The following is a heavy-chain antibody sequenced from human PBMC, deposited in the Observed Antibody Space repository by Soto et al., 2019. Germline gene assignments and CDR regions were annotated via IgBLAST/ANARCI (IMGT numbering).Heavy chain of an antibody. Sequence: SETLSLTCTVSGDSISNFYWSWIRQPPGKGLEWIGYVYYTGSTSYTPSLKRRVTFSADSSRGQFSLRLNSVTAADTAVYYCARTVLGPDLLADSFVDYYYYMDVWGQGTTVTVSS. D-gene: IGHD3-9*01. CDR1: GDSISNFY. J-gene: IGHJ6*03. CDR3: ARTVLGPDLLADSFVDYYYYMDV. V-gene: IGHV4-59*08. CDR2: VYYTGST.